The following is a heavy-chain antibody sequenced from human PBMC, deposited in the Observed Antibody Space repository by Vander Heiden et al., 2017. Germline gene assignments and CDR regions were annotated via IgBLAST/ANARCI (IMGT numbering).Heavy chain of an antibody. V-gene: IGHV3-9*01. CDR2: ISWNSGSI. CDR3: VKEWHPAGYALDI. CDR1: GFTFDEYT. J-gene: IGHJ3*02. D-gene: IGHD2-15*01. Sequence: EVQLVESGGGLVQPGRSLRLSCAASGFTFDEYTIHWVRQAPGKGLDWVSGISWNSGSIAYADSVKGRITISRDNAKNSVHLQMNSLRIEDTALYYCVKEWHPAGYALDIWGQGTMLTVAS.